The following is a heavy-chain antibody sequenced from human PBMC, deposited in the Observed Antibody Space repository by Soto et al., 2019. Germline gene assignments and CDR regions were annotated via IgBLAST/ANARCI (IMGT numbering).Heavy chain of an antibody. CDR2: ISGSGGGT. Sequence: GGSLRLSCAASGFTVSSKYMSWVRQAPGKGLEWVSTISGSGGGTYYADSVKGRFTISRDNAKNSLYLQMNSLRAEDTAVYYCATEVWVYYDFWSGYSDYWGQGTLVTVSS. CDR1: GFTVSSKY. CDR3: ATEVWVYYDFWSGYSDY. D-gene: IGHD3-3*01. J-gene: IGHJ4*02. V-gene: IGHV3-23*01.